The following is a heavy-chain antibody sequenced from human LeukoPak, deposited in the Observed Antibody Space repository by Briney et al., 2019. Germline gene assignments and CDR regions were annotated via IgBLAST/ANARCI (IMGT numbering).Heavy chain of an antibody. CDR3: ARGRSSGWYKDYYYYYGMDV. Sequence: SETLSLTCTVSGGSISSGGYYWSWIRQHPGKGLEWIGYIYYSGSTYYNPSLKSRVTISVDTSKNQFSLKLSSVTAADTAVYCCARGRSSGWYKDYYYYYGMDVWGQGTTVTVSS. J-gene: IGHJ6*02. V-gene: IGHV4-31*03. D-gene: IGHD6-19*01. CDR2: IYYSGST. CDR1: GGSISSGGYY.